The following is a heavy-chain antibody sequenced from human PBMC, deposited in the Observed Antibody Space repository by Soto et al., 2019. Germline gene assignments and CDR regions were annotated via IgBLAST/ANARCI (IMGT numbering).Heavy chain of an antibody. V-gene: IGHV4-59*08. J-gene: IGHJ6*02. CDR1: SGPDRSHN. Sequence: QVQLQQSGPRLVKPSETLSLTCTVSSGPDRSHNWGWIRQPPGRGLEWIGYVYYTGDTAYNPSLQGRATISADTSTNDISLTLNSVTAADTAVYYCVRQGIDYLHGLVDVWGQGTTVSVSS. CDR3: VRQGIDYLHGLVDV. D-gene: IGHD4-17*01. CDR2: VYYTGDT.